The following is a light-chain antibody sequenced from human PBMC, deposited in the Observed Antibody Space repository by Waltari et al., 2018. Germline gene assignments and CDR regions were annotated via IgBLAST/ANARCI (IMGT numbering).Light chain of an antibody. CDR3: QQRANWPPLT. CDR1: QSVYTF. Sequence: EIVLTQSPGTLSLSPGERATLSCRASQSVYTFLAWYQQKPGQPPRLLIYETSKRATGTPARFSRSGSGTDFTLTISSLEPEDSAVYYCQQRANWPPLTCGGGTKVEI. CDR2: ETS. J-gene: IGKJ4*01. V-gene: IGKV3-11*01.